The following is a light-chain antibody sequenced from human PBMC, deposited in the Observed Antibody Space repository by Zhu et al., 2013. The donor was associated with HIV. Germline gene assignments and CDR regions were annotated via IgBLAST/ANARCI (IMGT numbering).Light chain of an antibody. CDR2: LGS. Sequence: TQSPSFLSASVGDRVTISCRSSQSLLHRNGQIRLDWFLQKPGQSPQLLIYLGSNRASGVPDRFSGSVSGTDFTLKISRVEAEDVGVYYCMQALQTPLTFGGGPRWRS. J-gene: IGKJ4*01. V-gene: IGKV2-28*01. CDR1: QSLLHRNGQIR. CDR3: MQALQTPLT.